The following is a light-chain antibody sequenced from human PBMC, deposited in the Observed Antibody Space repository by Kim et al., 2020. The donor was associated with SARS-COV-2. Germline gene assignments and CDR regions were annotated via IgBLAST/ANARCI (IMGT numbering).Light chain of an antibody. CDR1: ALPKKY. Sequence: SYELTQPPSVSVSPGQTARINCSGDALPKKYAFWYQQKSGQAPVLVIYEDTKRPSGIPERFSGSSSGTMATLTISGALVEDEGDYYCYSRDSSGNSIFGGGTKVTVL. J-gene: IGLJ2*01. CDR2: EDT. CDR3: YSRDSSGNSI. V-gene: IGLV3-10*01.